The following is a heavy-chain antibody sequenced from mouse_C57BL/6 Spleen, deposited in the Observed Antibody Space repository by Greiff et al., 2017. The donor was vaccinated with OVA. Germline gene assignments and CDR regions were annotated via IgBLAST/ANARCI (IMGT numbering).Heavy chain of an antibody. CDR1: GYTFTSYW. CDR2: IDPSDSYT. D-gene: IGHD2-1*01. V-gene: IGHV1-69*01. J-gene: IGHJ1*03. Sequence: QVQLKQPGAELVMPGASVKLSCKASGYTFTSYWMHWVKQRPGQGLEWIGEIDPSDSYTNYNQKFKGKSTLTVDKSSSTAYMQLSSLTSEDSAVYYCATGDGNYGYFDVWGTGTTVTVSS. CDR3: ATGDGNYGYFDV.